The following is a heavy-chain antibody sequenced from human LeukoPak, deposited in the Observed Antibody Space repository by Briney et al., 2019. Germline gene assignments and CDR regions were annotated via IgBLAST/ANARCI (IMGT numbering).Heavy chain of an antibody. J-gene: IGHJ4*02. CDR1: GYSFSSHW. CDR2: IYPGDSDT. V-gene: IGHV5-51*01. CDR3: ARRRNYGEFSFDY. D-gene: IGHD4-17*01. Sequence: GESLKISCKGSGYSFSSHWIGWVRQMPGKGLQWMGIIYPGDSDTRYSPSFQGQVTFSADKSISTAYLQWSSLKASDTAMYYCARRRNYGEFSFDYWGQGTLVTVSS.